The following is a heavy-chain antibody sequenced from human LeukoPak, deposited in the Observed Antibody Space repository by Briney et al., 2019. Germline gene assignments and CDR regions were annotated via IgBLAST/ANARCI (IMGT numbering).Heavy chain of an antibody. Sequence: SETLSLTCTVSGGSLSSSSYYWGWIRQPPGKGLEWLGSIYYSGSTYYTPSLKSRVTISVDTSKNQFSLKLSSVTAADTAVYYCARPTYYYDSSGYSEAPFDIWGQGTMVTVSS. CDR3: ARPTYYYDSSGYSEAPFDI. J-gene: IGHJ3*02. D-gene: IGHD3-22*01. CDR2: IYYSGST. V-gene: IGHV4-39*01. CDR1: GGSLSSSSYY.